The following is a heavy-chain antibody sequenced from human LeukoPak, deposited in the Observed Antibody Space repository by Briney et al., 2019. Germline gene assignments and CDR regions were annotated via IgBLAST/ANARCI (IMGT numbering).Heavy chain of an antibody. CDR1: GFTFSFDW. CDR2: IKQDGSDK. J-gene: IGHJ4*02. V-gene: IGHV3-7*01. Sequence: GGSVRLSCAASGFTFSFDWMSWVRQAPGEGLEWVANIKQDGSDKYYVDSGKGRFTISRDNSKNSLYLQMNSLRAEDTAVYFCARHSNKYDYDSSGHYRSFDYWGQGTLVSVSS. CDR3: ARHSNKYDYDSSGHYRSFDY. D-gene: IGHD3-22*01.